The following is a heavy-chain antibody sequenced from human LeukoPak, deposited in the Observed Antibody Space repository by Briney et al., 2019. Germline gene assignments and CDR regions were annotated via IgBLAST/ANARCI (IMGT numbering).Heavy chain of an antibody. CDR3: AREGGDIVVVPAAIGFAD. CDR2: INPSGGST. D-gene: IGHD2-2*01. Sequence: ASVKVSCKASGYTFTGYYMHWVRQAPGQGLEWMGWINPSGGSTSYAQKFQGRVTMTRDMSTSTVYMELSSLRSEDTAVYYCAREGGDIVVVPAAIGFADWGQGTLVTVSS. V-gene: IGHV1-46*01. CDR1: GYTFTGYY. J-gene: IGHJ4*02.